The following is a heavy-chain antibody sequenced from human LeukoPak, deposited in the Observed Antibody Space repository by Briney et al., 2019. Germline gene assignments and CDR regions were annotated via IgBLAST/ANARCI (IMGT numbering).Heavy chain of an antibody. D-gene: IGHD5-18*01. Sequence: GRALRLSCAASGFTFSSYGMHWVRQAPGKGLEWVAVIWNDGSINYTAYSVKGRFTISRDNSKDTLYLQINSLRAEDTAVYYCARDSRIRLRPNNVSPFDYWGQGTLVTVFS. CDR1: GFTFSSYG. CDR2: IWNDGSIN. J-gene: IGHJ4*02. V-gene: IGHV3-33*01. CDR3: ARDSRIRLRPNNVSPFDY.